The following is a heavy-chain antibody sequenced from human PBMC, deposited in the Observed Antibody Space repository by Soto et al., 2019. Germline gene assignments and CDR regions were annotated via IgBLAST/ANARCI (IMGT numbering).Heavy chain of an antibody. CDR1: GGSISSGGYY. CDR3: ARWGFGVVIKNWFDP. CDR2: IYYSGST. J-gene: IGHJ5*02. Sequence: QVQLQESGPGLVKPSQTLSLTCTVSGGSISSGGYYWSWIRQHPGKGLEWIGYIYYSGSTYYNPSLKSRVTISVDTSKNQFSLKLSSVTAADTAVYYCARWGFGVVIKNWFDPWGQGTLVTVSS. D-gene: IGHD3-3*01. V-gene: IGHV4-31*03.